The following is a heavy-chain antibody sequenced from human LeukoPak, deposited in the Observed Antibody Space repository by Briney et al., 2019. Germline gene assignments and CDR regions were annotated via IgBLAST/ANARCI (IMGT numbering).Heavy chain of an antibody. CDR1: GGSISSSSYY. CDR2: IYYSGST. D-gene: IGHD2-15*01. Sequence: PSETLSLTCTVSGGSISSSSYYWGWIRQPLGKGLEWIGSIYYSGSTYYNPSLKSRVTISVDTSKNQFSLKLSSVTAADTAVYYCARHPRVVAATPMGWFDPWGQGTLVTVSS. V-gene: IGHV4-39*01. J-gene: IGHJ5*02. CDR3: ARHPRVVAATPMGWFDP.